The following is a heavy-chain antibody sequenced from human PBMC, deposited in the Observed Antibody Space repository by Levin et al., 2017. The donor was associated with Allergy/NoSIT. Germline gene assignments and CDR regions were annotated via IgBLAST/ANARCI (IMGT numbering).Heavy chain of an antibody. J-gene: IGHJ3*02. V-gene: IGHV4-61*02. Sequence: SETLSLTCTVSGGSISSGSYYWSWIRQPAGKGLEWIGRIYTSGSTNYNPSLKSRVTISVDTSKNQFSLKLSSVTAADTAVYYCARDAAYDYVWGSYRGDAFDIWGQGTMVTVSS. CDR3: ARDAAYDYVWGSYRGDAFDI. D-gene: IGHD3-16*02. CDR1: GGSISSGSYY. CDR2: IYTSGST.